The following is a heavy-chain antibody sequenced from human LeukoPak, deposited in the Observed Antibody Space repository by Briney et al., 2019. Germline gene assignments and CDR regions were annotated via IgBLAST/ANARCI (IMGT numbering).Heavy chain of an antibody. V-gene: IGHV4-59*01. J-gene: IGHJ4*02. CDR2: IYYSGST. D-gene: IGHD3-10*01. CDR1: GGSISSYY. Sequence: SETLSLTCTVSGGSISSYYWSWIRQPPGKGLEWIGYIYYSGSTNYNPSLKSRVTISVDTSKNQFSLKLSPVTAADTAVYYCARGYYYGSGSSPWDYWGQGTLVTVSS. CDR3: ARGYYYGSGSSPWDY.